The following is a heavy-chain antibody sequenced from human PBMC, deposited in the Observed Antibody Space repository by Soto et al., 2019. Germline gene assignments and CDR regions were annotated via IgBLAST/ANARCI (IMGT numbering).Heavy chain of an antibody. CDR1: GYTFATYA. CDR2: INAGNGNT. CDR3: ARDFLWSRGCYYYYGMDV. Sequence: ASVKVSCKASGYTFATYAVHWVRQAPGQGLEWMGWINAGNGNTKYSQKFQGRVTITRDTSASTAYMELSSLRFEDTAVYYCARDFLWSRGCYYYYGMDVWGQGTTVTVSS. D-gene: IGHD3-10*01. J-gene: IGHJ6*02. V-gene: IGHV1-3*01.